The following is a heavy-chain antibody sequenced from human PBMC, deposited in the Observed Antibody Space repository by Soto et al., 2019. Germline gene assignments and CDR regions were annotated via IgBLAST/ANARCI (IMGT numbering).Heavy chain of an antibody. CDR1: GFIFKMYW. CDR2: IYNEGSYT. D-gene: IGHD3-10*01. Sequence: GGSLRLSXAASGFIFKMYWMHWVRQTPGKGLVWISRIYNEGSYTDYADSVKGRFTISRDNVNDTLYLQMNNLRAEDSGLYYCTRGPRPISTGTGAYWGQGTQVTVSS. J-gene: IGHJ4*02. CDR3: TRGPRPISTGTGAY. V-gene: IGHV3-74*01.